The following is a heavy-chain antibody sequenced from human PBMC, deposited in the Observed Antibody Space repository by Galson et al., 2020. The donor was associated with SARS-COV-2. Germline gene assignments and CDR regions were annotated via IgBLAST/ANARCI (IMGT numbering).Heavy chain of an antibody. CDR3: ARDSRTYYGSCDPGVDYYYYGMDG. CDR1: GFTFSDYY. V-gene: IGHV3-11*01. CDR2: ISSSGSTI. Sequence: NSGGSLRLSCAASGFTFSDYYMSWIRQAPGKGLEWVSYISSSGSTIYYADSVKGRFTISRDNAKNSLYLQMNSLRAEDTAVYYCARDSRTYYGSCDPGVDYYYYGMDGWGQGTTVTVSS. J-gene: IGHJ6*02. D-gene: IGHD3-10*01.